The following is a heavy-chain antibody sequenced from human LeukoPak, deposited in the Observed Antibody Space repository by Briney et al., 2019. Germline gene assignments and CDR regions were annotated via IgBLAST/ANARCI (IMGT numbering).Heavy chain of an antibody. D-gene: IGHD3-3*01. J-gene: IGHJ6*03. CDR2: IYYSGST. CDR1: GGSISSYY. V-gene: IGHV4-59*01. CDR3: ARAPDDFWSGYYIEYYYMDV. Sequence: SVTLSLTCTVSGGSISSYYWSWIRQPPGKGLEWIGYIYYSGSTNYNPFLNSRVTISVDTSENQFSLKLSAETAADTAVYYCARAPDDFWSGYYIEYYYMDVWGKGTTVTVSS.